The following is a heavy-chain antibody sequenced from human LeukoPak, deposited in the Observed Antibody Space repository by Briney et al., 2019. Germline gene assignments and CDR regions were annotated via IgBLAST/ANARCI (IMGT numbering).Heavy chain of an antibody. D-gene: IGHD3-22*01. CDR2: IYYTGTT. V-gene: IGHV4-59*01. J-gene: IGHJ4*02. Sequence: SETLSLTCSVSGGSISGYYWSWIRQPPGKGLEWIAYIYYTGTTNYNPSLNSRVTISLDTSKNQFSLKLTSVTAADTAVYYCARDKRGDYYDSSGYYFHYWGQGTLVTVSS. CDR3: ARDKRGDYYDSSGYYFHY. CDR1: GGSISGYY.